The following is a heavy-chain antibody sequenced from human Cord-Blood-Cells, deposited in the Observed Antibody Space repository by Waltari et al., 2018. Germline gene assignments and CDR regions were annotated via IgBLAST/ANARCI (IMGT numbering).Heavy chain of an antibody. V-gene: IGHV1-2*06. J-gene: IGHJ3*02. CDR1: GYTFTGYY. CDR2: INPNSGGT. D-gene: IGHD2-2*01. CDR3: ARVSGYCSSTSCYAFDI. Sequence: QVQLVQSGAEVKKPGASVKVSCKASGYTFTGYYMHWVRQAPGQGLEWMGRINPNSGGTNYEQKFQGRVTMTRDTSISTAYMELSRLRSDDTAVYYCARVSGYCSSTSCYAFDIWGQGTMVTVSS.